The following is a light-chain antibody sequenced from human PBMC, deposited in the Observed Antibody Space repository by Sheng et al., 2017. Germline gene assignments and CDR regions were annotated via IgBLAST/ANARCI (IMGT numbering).Light chain of an antibody. CDR3: QQYDNLPLT. CDR1: QNINSY. J-gene: IGKJ3*01. Sequence: DIQLTQSPSSLSASVGDRVTITCRASQNINSYLNWYQQKPGKAPKLLIYDASNLETGVPSRFSGSGSGTDFTFTISSLQHEDIATYYCQQYDNLPLTFGPGT. CDR2: DAS. V-gene: IGKV1-33*01.